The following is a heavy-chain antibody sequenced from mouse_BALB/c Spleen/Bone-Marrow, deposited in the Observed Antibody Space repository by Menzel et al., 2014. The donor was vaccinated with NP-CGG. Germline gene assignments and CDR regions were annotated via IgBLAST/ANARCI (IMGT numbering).Heavy chain of an antibody. Sequence: AQLKESGGGLVQPGGSLKLSCAASGFTFSNYGMSWVRQTPDKRLELVATINSSGGSTYYPDSVKGRFTISRDTAKDTLYLQMSSLKSEETAMYYCVRGNYGNYVDYFDFWGQGTTLTVSS. V-gene: IGHV5-6-3*01. CDR1: GFTFSNYG. J-gene: IGHJ2*01. CDR2: INSSGGST. CDR3: VRGNYGNYVDYFDF. D-gene: IGHD2-1*01.